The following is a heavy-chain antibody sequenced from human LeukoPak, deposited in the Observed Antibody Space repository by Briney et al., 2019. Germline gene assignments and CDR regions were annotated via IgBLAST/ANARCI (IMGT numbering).Heavy chain of an antibody. V-gene: IGHV1-69*06. D-gene: IGHD6-13*01. CDR2: IIPIFGTA. J-gene: IGHJ5*02. CDR3: ARDLAAAGTWWFDP. Sequence: GASAKVSCKVSGGTFSSYAISWVRQAPGQGLEWMGGIIPIFGTANYAQKFQGRVTITADKSTSTAYMELSSLRSEDTAVYYCARDLAAAGTWWFDPWGQGTLVTVSS. CDR1: GGTFSSYA.